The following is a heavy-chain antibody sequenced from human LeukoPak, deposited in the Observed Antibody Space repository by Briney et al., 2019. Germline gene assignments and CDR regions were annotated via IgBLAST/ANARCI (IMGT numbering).Heavy chain of an antibody. D-gene: IGHD2-15*01. J-gene: IGHJ5*02. V-gene: IGHV4-34*01. CDR3: ARGPVVAAPPWFDP. CDR2: INHSGST. Sequence: NSSETLSLTCAVYGGSFSGYYWSWIRQPPGKGLEWIGEINHSGSTNYNPSLKSRVTISVDTSKNQFSLKLSSVTAADTAVYYCARGPVVAAPPWFDPWGQGPLVTVSS. CDR1: GGSFSGYY.